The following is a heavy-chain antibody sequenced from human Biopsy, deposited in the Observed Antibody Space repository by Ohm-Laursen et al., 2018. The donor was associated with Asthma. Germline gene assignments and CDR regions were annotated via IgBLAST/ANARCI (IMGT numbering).Heavy chain of an antibody. V-gene: IGHV1-3*04. J-gene: IGHJ3*01. CDR3: ARTYYDFLTGQIKDVFGV. D-gene: IGHD3-9*01. CDR1: GYNFISFA. Sequence: ASVKVSCKASGYNFISFAIHWVRQAPGQRLEWMGWVNTGNGDTKYSQKFQGRVTITRGTSASTAYMELRSLRSEDTATYYCARTYYDFLTGQIKDVFGVWGQGTMVTVSS. CDR2: VNTGNGDT.